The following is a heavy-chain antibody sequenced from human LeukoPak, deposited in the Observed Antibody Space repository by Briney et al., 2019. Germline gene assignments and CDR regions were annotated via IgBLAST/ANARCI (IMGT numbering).Heavy chain of an antibody. CDR2: INHSGST. CDR1: GGSFSGYY. CDR3: ARTSVTVTIDY. V-gene: IGHV4-34*01. D-gene: IGHD4-17*01. J-gene: IGHJ4*02. Sequence: SETLSLTCAGYGGSFSGYYWSWIRQPPGKGLEWIGEINHSGSTNYNPSLKSRVTISVDTSKNQFSLKLSSVTAADTAVYYCARTSVTVTIDYWGQGTLVTVSS.